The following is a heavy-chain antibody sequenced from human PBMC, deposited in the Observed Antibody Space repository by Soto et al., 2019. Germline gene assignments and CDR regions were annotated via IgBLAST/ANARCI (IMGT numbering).Heavy chain of an antibody. CDR1: GFTFSSYS. CDR3: ARSEYYDFWSGYSPDY. V-gene: IGHV3-21*01. Sequence: GGSLRLSCAASGFTFSSYSMNWVRQAPGKGLEWVSSISSSSSYIYYADSVKGRFTISRDNAKNSLYLQMNSLRAEDTAVYYCARSEYYDFWSGYSPDYWGQGTLVPVSS. D-gene: IGHD3-3*01. CDR2: ISSSSSYI. J-gene: IGHJ4*02.